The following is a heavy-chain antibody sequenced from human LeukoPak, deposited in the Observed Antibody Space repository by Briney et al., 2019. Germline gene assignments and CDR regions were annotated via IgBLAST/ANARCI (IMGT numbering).Heavy chain of an antibody. Sequence: SETLSLTCAVYGGSFSGYYWSWIRQPPGKGLEWIGEINHSGSTNYNPSLKSRVTISVDTSKNQFSLKLSSVTAADTAVYYCARGSPYSSCYSDYWGQGTLVTVSS. CDR1: GGSFSGYY. J-gene: IGHJ4*02. CDR3: ARGSPYSSCYSDY. D-gene: IGHD6-19*01. CDR2: INHSGST. V-gene: IGHV4-34*01.